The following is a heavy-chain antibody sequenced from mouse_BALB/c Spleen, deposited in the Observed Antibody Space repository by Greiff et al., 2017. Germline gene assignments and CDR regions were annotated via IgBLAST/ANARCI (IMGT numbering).Heavy chain of an antibody. CDR3: AREGMITGAAWLAY. D-gene: IGHD2-4*01. CDR1: GFTFSSYG. CDR2: INSNGGST. V-gene: IGHV5-6-3*01. Sequence: EVKLVESGGGLVQPGGSLKLSCAASGFTFSSYGMSWVRQTPDKRLELVATINSNGGSTYYPDSVKGRFTISRDNAKNTLYLQMSSLKSEDTAMYYCAREGMITGAAWLAYWGQGTLVTVSA. J-gene: IGHJ3*01.